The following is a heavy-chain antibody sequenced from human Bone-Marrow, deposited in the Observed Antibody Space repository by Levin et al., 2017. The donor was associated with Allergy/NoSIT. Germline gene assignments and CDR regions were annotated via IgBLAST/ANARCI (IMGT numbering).Heavy chain of an antibody. D-gene: IGHD2-2*01. CDR3: ARGTSTTSRLRFDF. CDR1: GGSVSGFY. J-gene: IGHJ4*02. CDR2: ISHSGRS. V-gene: IGHV4-34*01. Sequence: PSETLSLTCGVSGGSVSGFYWSWIRQAPGKGLEWIGEISHSGRSNMNPSLKSRVTMSVDTSKNHFSLNVTSVSAADTAVYYCARGTSTTSRLRFDFWDQGALVTVAS.